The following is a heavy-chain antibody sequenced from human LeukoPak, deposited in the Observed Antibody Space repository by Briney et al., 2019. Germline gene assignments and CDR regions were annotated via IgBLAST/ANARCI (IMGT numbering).Heavy chain of an antibody. J-gene: IGHJ6*03. CDR3: AKSPSYYYYYYMDV. CDR2: ISGSGGST. Sequence: GGSLRLSCAASGFTFSSYGMSWVRQAPGKGLEWVSAISGSGGSTYYADSVKGRFTISRDNSKNTLYLQMNSLRADDTAVYFCAKSPSYYYYYYMDVWGKGTTVTASS. V-gene: IGHV3-23*01. CDR1: GFTFSSYG.